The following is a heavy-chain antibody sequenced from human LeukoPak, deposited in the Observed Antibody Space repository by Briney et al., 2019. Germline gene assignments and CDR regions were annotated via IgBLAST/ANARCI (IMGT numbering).Heavy chain of an antibody. CDR1: GFTFSSYW. Sequence: GGSLRLSCAASGFTFSSYWMSWVRQAPGKGLEWVANIKQDGSEKYYVDSVKGRFTISRDNAKNSLYLQMNSLRAEDTAVCYCARYCSGGSCTYYYYGMDVWGKGTTVTVSS. J-gene: IGHJ6*04. V-gene: IGHV3-7*03. D-gene: IGHD2-15*01. CDR2: IKQDGSEK. CDR3: ARYCSGGSCTYYYYGMDV.